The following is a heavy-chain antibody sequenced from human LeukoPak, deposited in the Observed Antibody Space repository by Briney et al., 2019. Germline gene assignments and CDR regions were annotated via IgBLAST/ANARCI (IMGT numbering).Heavy chain of an antibody. CDR3: ARGTTMTMVDY. CDR2: IYYTGST. V-gene: IGHV4-59*01. CDR1: GGSNSSYY. J-gene: IGHJ4*02. Sequence: SETLSLTCTVSGGSNSSYYWSWIRQRPGKGLEWIGYIYYTGSTNYNPSLKSRVTISVVTSKNQFSLKLSSLTAADTAVYYCARGTTMTMVDYWGQGTLVTVSS. D-gene: IGHD4-17*01.